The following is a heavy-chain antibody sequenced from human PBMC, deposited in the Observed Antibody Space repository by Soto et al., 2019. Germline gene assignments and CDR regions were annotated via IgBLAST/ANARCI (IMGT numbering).Heavy chain of an antibody. D-gene: IGHD1-1*01. CDR3: AKDKSGTTAFDI. J-gene: IGHJ3*02. V-gene: IGHV3-23*01. CDR1: GFTFSTYA. Sequence: CADSGFTFSTYALSWVRQAPGKGLEWVSAINERGGSTYYADSVKGRFTISRDNSKNTLYLQMKSLRAEDTALYYCAKDKSGTTAFDIWGQGTMVTVSS. CDR2: INERGGST.